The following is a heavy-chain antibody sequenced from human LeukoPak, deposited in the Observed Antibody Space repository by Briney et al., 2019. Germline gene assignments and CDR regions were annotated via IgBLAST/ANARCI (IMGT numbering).Heavy chain of an antibody. CDR3: VKDFCRGGNCPFPFFDS. CDR1: GFTISGHA. D-gene: IGHD4-23*01. Sequence: PGGSLRLSCVVSGFTISGHAMSWVRQAPAKGLEWVSITVAGYSETHYADSVRGRFTISRDDSSNTLSLEMNSLRADDTGTYYCVKDFCRGGNCPFPFFDSWGQGTVVTVSS. V-gene: IGHV3-23*01. CDR2: TVAGYSET. J-gene: IGHJ4*02.